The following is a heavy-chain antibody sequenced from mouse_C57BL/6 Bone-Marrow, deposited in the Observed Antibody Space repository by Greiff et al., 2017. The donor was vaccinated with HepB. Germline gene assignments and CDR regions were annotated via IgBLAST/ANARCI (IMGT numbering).Heavy chain of an antibody. V-gene: IGHV1-56*01. J-gene: IGHJ3*01. CDR1: GYTFTSHW. Sequence: QVQLQQSGPELVRPGASVKISCKAPGYTFTSHWMQWVSQRPGQGLEWIGEIFPGSGSTYYNEKFKGKATLTVDTSSSTAYMQLSSLTSEDSAVYFCAREDYGSPWFAYWGQGTLVTVSA. CDR3: AREDYGSPWFAY. D-gene: IGHD1-1*01. CDR2: IFPGSGST.